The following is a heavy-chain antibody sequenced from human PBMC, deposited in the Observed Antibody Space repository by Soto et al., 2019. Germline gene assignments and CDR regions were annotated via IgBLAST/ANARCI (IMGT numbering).Heavy chain of an antibody. CDR1: GGSISSSSYY. CDR3: ARQDGTGTTYFFYY. J-gene: IGHJ4*02. D-gene: IGHD1-7*01. V-gene: IGHV4-39*01. CDR2: IYYSGST. Sequence: TLSLTCTVSGGSISSSSYYWGWIRQPPGKGLEWIGSIYYSGSTYYTPSLKSRVTISVDTSKNQFSLKLSSVTAADTAVYYCARQDGTGTTYFFYYWGQGTLVTVSS.